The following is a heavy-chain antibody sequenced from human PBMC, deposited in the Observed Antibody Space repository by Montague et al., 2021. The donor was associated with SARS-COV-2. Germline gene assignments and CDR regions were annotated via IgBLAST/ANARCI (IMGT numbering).Heavy chain of an antibody. CDR2: INSNGGT. CDR3: ARATSARGAVSWFDP. D-gene: IGHD3-10*01. J-gene: IGHJ5*02. Sequence: SETLSLTCTVSGGSISSHFWSFIRQPPGKGLEWIGYINSNGGTNDNPSLRSRLTMSVDTPKNQFSLQLRSMTPADTAVYFCARATSARGAVSWFDPWGQGILDTVSS. V-gene: IGHV4-59*11. CDR1: GGSISSHF.